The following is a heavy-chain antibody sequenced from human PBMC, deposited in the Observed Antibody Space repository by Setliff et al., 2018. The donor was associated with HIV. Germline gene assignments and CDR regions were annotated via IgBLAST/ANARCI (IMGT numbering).Heavy chain of an antibody. D-gene: IGHD3-10*01. CDR3: LRAAESE. J-gene: IGHJ4*02. CDR2: ISGSGTTT. CDR1: GFTFSNAW. V-gene: IGHV3-74*01. Sequence: PGGSLRLSCAASGFTFSNAWMSWVRQAPGKGVEWVSCISGSGTTTKYADFVKGRFTISRDNAKSTLYLQMNSLRVEDTAVYYCLRAAESEWGQGTLVTVSS.